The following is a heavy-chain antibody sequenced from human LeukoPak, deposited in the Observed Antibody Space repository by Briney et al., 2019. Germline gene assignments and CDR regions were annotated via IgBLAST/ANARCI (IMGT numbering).Heavy chain of an antibody. CDR2: IKEDGSEK. CDR1: GFTSRRYW. V-gene: IGHV3-7*01. CDR3: ARDLAVQDYYDSSGYYYDY. D-gene: IGHD3-22*01. Sequence: QAGGSLRLSCAAPGFTSRRYWMSWVRQAPGKGLEWVANIKEDGSEKNYVDSVKGRFTISRDNAKTSLYLQMNSLRAEDTAVYYCARDLAVQDYYDSSGYYYDYWGQGTLVTVSS. J-gene: IGHJ4*02.